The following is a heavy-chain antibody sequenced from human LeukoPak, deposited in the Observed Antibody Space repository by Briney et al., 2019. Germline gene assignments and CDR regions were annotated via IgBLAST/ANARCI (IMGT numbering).Heavy chain of an antibody. J-gene: IGHJ6*03. CDR2: ISGSGGST. CDR3: ATTTVTKVYYYYYMDV. V-gene: IGHV3-23*01. Sequence: PGGSLRLSCAASGFSFSSHGMSWVREAPGKVLEWVSAISGSGGSTYYADSVKGRFTISRDNSKNTLYPQMNSLRAEDTAVYYCATTTVTKVYYYYYMDVWGKGTTVTVSS. CDR1: GFSFSSHG. D-gene: IGHD4-17*01.